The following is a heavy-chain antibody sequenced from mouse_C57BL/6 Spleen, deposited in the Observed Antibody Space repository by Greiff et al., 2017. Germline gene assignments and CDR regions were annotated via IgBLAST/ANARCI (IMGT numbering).Heavy chain of an antibody. D-gene: IGHD3-1*01. Sequence: QVQLKQPGAELVRPGSSVKLSCKASGYTFTSYWMHWVKQRPIQGLEWIGNIDPSDSETHYNQKFKDKATLTVDKSSSTAYMQLSSLTSEDSAVYYCARDGLPRYFDVWGTGTTVTVSS. V-gene: IGHV1-52*01. CDR3: ARDGLPRYFDV. J-gene: IGHJ1*03. CDR1: GYTFTSYW. CDR2: IDPSDSET.